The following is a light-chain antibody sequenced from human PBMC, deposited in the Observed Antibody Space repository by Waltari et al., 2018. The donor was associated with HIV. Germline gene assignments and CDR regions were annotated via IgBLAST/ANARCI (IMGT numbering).Light chain of an antibody. CDR3: QRYGSSPLT. V-gene: IGKV3-20*01. CDR1: QSISGTY. J-gene: IGKJ4*01. CDR2: GAS. Sequence: EIVLTQSPGTLSLSPGNRVILSCRASQSISGTYLAWYQQRPGQSPRLLIYGASTRATGIPDRFSGSGSGTDFTLTISRLEPEDSAMYYCQRYGSSPLTFGGGTKVEIK.